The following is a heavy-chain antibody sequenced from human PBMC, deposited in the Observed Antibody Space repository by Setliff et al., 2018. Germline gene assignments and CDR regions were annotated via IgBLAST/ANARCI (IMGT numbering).Heavy chain of an antibody. Sequence: GGSLRLSCAASGFTFSSYGMNWVRQAPGKGLEWVSYISSSSSTIYYADSVKGRFTISRDNAKNSLYLQMNSLRAEDTAVYYCARQNDFWSGQDFDYWGQGTLVTVSS. CDR1: GFTFSSYG. CDR2: ISSSSSTI. J-gene: IGHJ4*02. V-gene: IGHV3-48*01. D-gene: IGHD3-3*01. CDR3: ARQNDFWSGQDFDY.